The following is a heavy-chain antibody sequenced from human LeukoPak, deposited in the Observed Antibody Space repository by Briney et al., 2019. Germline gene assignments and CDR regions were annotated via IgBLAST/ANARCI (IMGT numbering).Heavy chain of an antibody. CDR1: GGSISSGGYY. CDR3: ARGRQDVNMILVVMAGVSYYLDV. D-gene: IGHD3-22*01. V-gene: IGHV4-30-2*01. CDR2: MSPSGSS. J-gene: IGHJ6*03. Sequence: SQTLSLTCTVSGGSISSGGYYWTWIRQTPRKGLEWIGEMSPSGSSNYNPSLKSRVTISVDTSKNQFSLKLRSVTAADTAVYYCARGRQDVNMILVVMAGVSYYLDVWSKGTTVTVS.